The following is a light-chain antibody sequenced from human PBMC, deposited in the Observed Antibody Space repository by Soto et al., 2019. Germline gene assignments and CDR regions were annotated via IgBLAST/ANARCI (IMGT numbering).Light chain of an antibody. CDR3: QQYGSSPWT. CDR1: QSVSSSY. J-gene: IGKJ1*01. CDR2: GAS. Sequence: EIVLTQSPGTLSLSPGERATLSFRASQSVSSSYLAWYQQKPGQAPRLLIYGASSRATGIPDRFSGSGPGTDFTLTISRLEPEDFAVYYCQQYGSSPWTFGQGTKVDIK. V-gene: IGKV3-20*01.